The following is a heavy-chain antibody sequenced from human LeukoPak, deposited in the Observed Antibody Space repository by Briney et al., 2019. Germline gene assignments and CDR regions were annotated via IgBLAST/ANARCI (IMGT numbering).Heavy chain of an antibody. CDR1: GFTFSSYA. J-gene: IGHJ3*02. CDR3: AKTTVGATAYDAFDI. V-gene: IGHV3-23*01. D-gene: IGHD1-26*01. CDR2: ISGSGGST. Sequence: GGSLRLPCAASGFTFSSYAMSWVRQAPGKGLEWVSAISGSGGSTYYADSVKGRFTISRDNSKNTLYLQMNSLRAEDTAVYYCAKTTVGATAYDAFDIWGQGTMVTVSS.